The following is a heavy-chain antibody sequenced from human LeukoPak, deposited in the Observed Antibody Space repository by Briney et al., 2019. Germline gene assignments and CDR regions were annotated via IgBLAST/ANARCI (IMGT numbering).Heavy chain of an antibody. J-gene: IGHJ4*02. CDR1: GFTFSSYG. CDR3: ARVHSGSLTNSPNYFDY. V-gene: IGHV3-30*19. Sequence: GGSLRLSCAASGFTFSSYGMHWVRQAPGKGLEWVAVISYDGSNKYYAESVKGRFTISRDNSKNTLYLQMNSLRAEDTAVSYCARVHSGSLTNSPNYFDYWGQGTLVTVSS. CDR2: ISYDGSNK. D-gene: IGHD1-26*01.